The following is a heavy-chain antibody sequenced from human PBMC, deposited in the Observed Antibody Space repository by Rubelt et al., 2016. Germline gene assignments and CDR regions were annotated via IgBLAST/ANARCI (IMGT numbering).Heavy chain of an antibody. CDR3: AHRVWDSTRWYGTHYDY. V-gene: IGHV2-5*02. D-gene: IGHD6-19*01. Sequence: QITLEESGPALVKPTQALALTCTFSGFSLSTSGEGVGWIRQPPGKALEWLAVIYWDDDKRYSPSLKSRTTVTAATSRNQVALTVTNMDPMDTAKDDCAHRVWDSTRWYGTHYDYWGRGTPVTVSS. CDR1: GFSLSTSGEG. CDR2: IYWDDDK. J-gene: IGHJ4*02.